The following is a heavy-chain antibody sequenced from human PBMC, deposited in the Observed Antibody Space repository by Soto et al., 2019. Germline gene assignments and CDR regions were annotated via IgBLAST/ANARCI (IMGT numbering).Heavy chain of an antibody. CDR3: ASGGCWSGP. V-gene: IGHV1-8*01. CDR1: GYTFTSYE. J-gene: IGHJ4*02. CDR2: MNPNSGNT. D-gene: IGHD3-3*01. Sequence: QVQLVQSGAEVKKPGASVKVSCKASGYTFTSYEINWVRQATGQGLEWMGWMNPNSGNTAYAQKFQGRVSMTRDISIGTAYMELSSLRSEDTAVYYCASGGCWSGPWGQGTLVTGSS.